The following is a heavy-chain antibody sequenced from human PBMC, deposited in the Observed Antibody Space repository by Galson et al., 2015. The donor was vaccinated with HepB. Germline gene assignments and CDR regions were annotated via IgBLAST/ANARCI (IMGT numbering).Heavy chain of an antibody. D-gene: IGHD4-17*01. Sequence: SVKVSCKASGYTFTTNGISWVRQAPGQALEWMGRISANSGNTKYAQNLQGRVTLTRDTSTSTAYLELRSLRSDDTAAYYCARDRDYRFDYWGQGTLVTVSS. CDR3: ARDRDYRFDY. CDR1: GYTFTTNG. V-gene: IGHV1-18*04. CDR2: ISANSGNT. J-gene: IGHJ4*02.